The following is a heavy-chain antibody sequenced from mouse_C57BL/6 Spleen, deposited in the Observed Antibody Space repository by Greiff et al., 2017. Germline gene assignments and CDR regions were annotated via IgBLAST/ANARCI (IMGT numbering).Heavy chain of an antibody. V-gene: IGHV5-9-1*02. Sequence: EVQRVESGEGLVKPGGSLKLSCAASGFTFSSYAMSWVRQTPEKRLEWVAYISSGGDYIYYADTVKGRFTISRDNARNTLYLQMSSLKSEDTARYYCTRAGDYDVYYAIDYWGQGTSVTVSS. J-gene: IGHJ4*01. CDR2: ISSGGDYI. CDR3: TRAGDYDVYYAIDY. CDR1: GFTFSSYA. D-gene: IGHD2-4*01.